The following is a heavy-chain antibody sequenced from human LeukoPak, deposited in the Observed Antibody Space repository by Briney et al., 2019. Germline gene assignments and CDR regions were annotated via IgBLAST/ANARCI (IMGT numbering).Heavy chain of an antibody. J-gene: IGHJ5*02. V-gene: IGHV1-18*01. CDR2: ISAYNGNT. CDR3: ARVRKLIPSIKTYNWFDP. Sequence: GASVKVSCKASGYTFTSYGISWVRQAPGQGLEWMGWISAYNGNTNYAQKFQGRVTMTRDTSISTAYMELSRLRSDDTAVYYCARVRKLIPSIKTYNWFDPWGQGTLVTVSS. CDR1: GYTFTSYG. D-gene: IGHD2-21*01.